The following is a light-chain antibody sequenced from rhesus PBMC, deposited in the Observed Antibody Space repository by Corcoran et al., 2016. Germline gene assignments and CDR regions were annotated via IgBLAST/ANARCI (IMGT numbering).Light chain of an antibody. J-gene: IGKJ1*01. CDR1: QSVSSF. Sequence: EIVMTQSPATLALSPGERATLSCRASQSVSSFLAWYQQKPGQAPGSRIYGASSRAPGIPDRFSGSGSGTEFTHTISGLEPEDVGVYFCLPSSNWPWAFGQGTKVEIK. V-gene: IGKV3-24*04. CDR3: LPSSNWPWA. CDR2: GAS.